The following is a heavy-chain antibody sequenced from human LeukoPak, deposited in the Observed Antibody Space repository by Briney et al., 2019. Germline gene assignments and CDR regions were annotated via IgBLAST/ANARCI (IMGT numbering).Heavy chain of an antibody. CDR2: FDPEDGET. D-gene: IGHD3-22*01. V-gene: IGHV1-24*01. CDR3: ATEYYYDSSGVT. Sequence: GASVKVSCKVSGYTLTELSMHWVRQAPAKGLEWVGGFDPEDGETIYAQKFQGRVTMTEDTSTDTAYMELSSLRSEDTAVYYCATEYYYDSSGVTWGQGTLVTVSS. CDR1: GYTLTELS. J-gene: IGHJ5*02.